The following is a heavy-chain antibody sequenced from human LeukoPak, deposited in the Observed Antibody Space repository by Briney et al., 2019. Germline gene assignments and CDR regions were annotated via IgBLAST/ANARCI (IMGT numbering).Heavy chain of an antibody. CDR2: IYYSGST. CDR1: GGSISNSHYY. CDR3: ARYCSSTSCYRDAFDI. V-gene: IGHV4-39*01. D-gene: IGHD2-2*01. J-gene: IGHJ3*02. Sequence: PSETLSLTCTVSGGSISNSHYYWGWIRQPPGKGLEWIGNIYYSGSTYYNSSLKSRVTISADTSKNRFSLKLRSVTAADTAVYYCARYCSSTSCYRDAFDIWGQGTMVTVSS.